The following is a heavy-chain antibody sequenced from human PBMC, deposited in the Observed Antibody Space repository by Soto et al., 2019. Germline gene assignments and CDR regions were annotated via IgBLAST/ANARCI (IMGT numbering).Heavy chain of an antibody. CDR2: IHHSGNT. CDR3: ARQVVVTSYYFDY. V-gene: IGHV4-30-2*01. CDR1: GDFMNSADHS. Sequence: TLSLTYAVSGDFMNSADHSWAWIRQPPGKGLEWIGYIHHSGNTYSNPALRSRLTMSVDRSKNQFSLKLTSVTATDTAIYYCARQVVVTSYYFDYWGPGTPVTVSS. J-gene: IGHJ4*02. D-gene: IGHD3-22*01.